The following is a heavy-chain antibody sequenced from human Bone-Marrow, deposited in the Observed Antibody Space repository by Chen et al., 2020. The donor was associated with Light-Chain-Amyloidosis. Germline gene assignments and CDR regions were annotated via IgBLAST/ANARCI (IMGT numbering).Heavy chain of an antibody. CDR1: GYSISSGYY. Sequence: QVQLQESGPGMVKPSETLSLTCAISGYSISSGYYWGWIRQPPGKGLEWIGSIYHSGSTYYNPSLKSRVTISVDTSKIQFSLKLSSVTAADTAVYYCARDLTGTTYPETYYFDYWGQGTLVTVSS. V-gene: IGHV4-38-2*02. CDR3: ARDLTGTTYPETYYFDY. D-gene: IGHD1-1*01. J-gene: IGHJ4*02. CDR2: IYHSGST.